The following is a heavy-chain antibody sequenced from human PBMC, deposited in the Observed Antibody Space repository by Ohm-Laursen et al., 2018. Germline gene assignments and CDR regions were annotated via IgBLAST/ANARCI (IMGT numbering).Heavy chain of an antibody. Sequence: SETLSLTCAVYGGSFSGYYWSWIRQPPGKGLEWIGEINHSGSTNYNPSLKSRVTISVDTSKNQFSLKLSSVTAADTAVYYCARGNYYDTTGLGYYYGMDVWGQGTTVTVSS. J-gene: IGHJ6*02. CDR2: INHSGST. CDR3: ARGNYYDTTGLGYYYGMDV. D-gene: IGHD3-22*01. CDR1: GGSFSGYY. V-gene: IGHV4-34*01.